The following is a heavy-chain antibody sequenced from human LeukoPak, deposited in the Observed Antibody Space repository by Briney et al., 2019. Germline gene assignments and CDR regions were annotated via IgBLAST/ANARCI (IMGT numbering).Heavy chain of an antibody. V-gene: IGHV4-34*01. D-gene: IGHD3-16*02. J-gene: IGHJ4*02. CDR3: ARGPNYVWGSYRYFDY. CDR1: GGSFSGCY. Sequence: SETLSLTCAVYGGSFSGCYWSWIRQPPGKGLEWIGEINHSGSTSYNPSLKSRLTISVDTSKNQFSLKLRSETAADTAVYYCARGPNYVWGSYRYFDYWGQGTLVTVSS. CDR2: INHSGST.